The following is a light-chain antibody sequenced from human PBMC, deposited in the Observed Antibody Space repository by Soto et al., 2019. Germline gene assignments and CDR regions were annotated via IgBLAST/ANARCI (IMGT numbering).Light chain of an antibody. CDR3: QAYDYSLTASV. J-gene: IGLJ3*02. Sequence: QSVLTQPPSASGSPGQSVTISCTGTSSDVGGYNYVSWYQQHPGKAPKVMIYEVRNRPSGVPERFSGSKSGTSASLAITGLQAEDEADYYCQAYDYSLTASVFGGGTKLTVL. CDR1: SSDVGGYNY. CDR2: EVR. V-gene: IGLV2-8*01.